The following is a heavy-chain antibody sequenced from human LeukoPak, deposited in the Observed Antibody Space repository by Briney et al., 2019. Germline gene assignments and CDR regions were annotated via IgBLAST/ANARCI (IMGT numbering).Heavy chain of an antibody. V-gene: IGHV3-13*01. CDR3: ARVSRYYDYVWGSYRSSGAFDI. Sequence: GGSLRLSCAASGFTFSSYDMHWVRQATGKGLEWVSAIGTAGDTYYPGSVKGRFTISRENAKNSLYLQMNSLRAGDTAVYYCARVSRYYDYVWGSYRSSGAFDIWGQGTMVTVPS. J-gene: IGHJ3*02. D-gene: IGHD3-16*02. CDR1: GFTFSSYD. CDR2: IGTAGDT.